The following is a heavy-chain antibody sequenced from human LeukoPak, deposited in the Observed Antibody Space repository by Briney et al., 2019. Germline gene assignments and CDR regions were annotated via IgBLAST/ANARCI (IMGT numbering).Heavy chain of an antibody. CDR1: GFSLSTRGVG. CDR3: AHSRSGFVVVTAVYFDY. V-gene: IGHV2-5*02. Sequence: SGPTLVQPTQTLTLTCTFSGFSLSTRGVGVGWIRQPPGKALEWLALIYWDDDKRYSPSLKSRLTITKDTSKNQLVLTMTNMDPVDTATYYCAHSRSGFVVVTAVYFDYWGQGTLVTVSS. CDR2: IYWDDDK. J-gene: IGHJ4*02. D-gene: IGHD2-21*02.